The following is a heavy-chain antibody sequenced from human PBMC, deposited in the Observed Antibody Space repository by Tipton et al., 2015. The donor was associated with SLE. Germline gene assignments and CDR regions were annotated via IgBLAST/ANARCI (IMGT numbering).Heavy chain of an antibody. CDR1: GFSLSDYY. CDR3: ARHGRSDAFDI. J-gene: IGHJ3*02. V-gene: IGHV3-11*04. Sequence: SLRLSCAASGFSLSDYYVSWIRQAPGKGLEWITNSGDTIYYADSVKGRFTVSRDNAGSLVYLQMNSLRAEDTAVYYCARHGRSDAFDIWGQGTMVTVSS. CDR2: ITNSGDTI.